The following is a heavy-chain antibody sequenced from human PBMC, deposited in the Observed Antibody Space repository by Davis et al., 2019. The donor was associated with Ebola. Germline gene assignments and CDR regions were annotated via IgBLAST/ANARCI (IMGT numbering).Heavy chain of an antibody. CDR1: GFTFSTYT. J-gene: IGHJ3*02. Sequence: GESLKISCAASGFTFSTYTMTWVRQAPGKVLEWVSSISISSAFIYYADSVKGRFTVSRDNAKNSLSLQMNSLRAEDTAVYYCAAADIVVVVDGTSYPHAFDTWGQGTVVTVSS. V-gene: IGHV3-21*06. CDR3: AAADIVVVVDGTSYPHAFDT. D-gene: IGHD2-15*01. CDR2: ISISSAFI.